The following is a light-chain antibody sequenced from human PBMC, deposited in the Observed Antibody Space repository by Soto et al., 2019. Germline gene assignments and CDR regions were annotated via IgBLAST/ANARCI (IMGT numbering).Light chain of an antibody. Sequence: DIQMTQSPSSLSASVGDRVTITCGASRSISSYLNWCQQKPGRAPKLLIYAASSLQSGVPSRFSGSGSGTDFILTISSLQPEDFATYYCQQSYSTPRDFGQGTRLEI. V-gene: IGKV1-39*01. CDR3: QQSYSTPRD. CDR2: AAS. J-gene: IGKJ5*01. CDR1: RSISSY.